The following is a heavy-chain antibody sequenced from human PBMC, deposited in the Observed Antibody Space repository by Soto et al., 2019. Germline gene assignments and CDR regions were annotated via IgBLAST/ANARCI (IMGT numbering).Heavy chain of an antibody. Sequence: PSETLSLTCTVSGGSVSSGSYYWTWIRQPPGKGLEWLGYIYYSGSTNYNPSLKSRVTISVDTSKNQFSLKLSSVTAADTAVYYCARDRGAAMVPGFYYYYGMDVWGQGTTVTVSS. CDR3: ARDRGAAMVPGFYYYYGMDV. D-gene: IGHD5-18*01. CDR1: GGSVSSGSYY. J-gene: IGHJ6*02. CDR2: IYYSGST. V-gene: IGHV4-61*01.